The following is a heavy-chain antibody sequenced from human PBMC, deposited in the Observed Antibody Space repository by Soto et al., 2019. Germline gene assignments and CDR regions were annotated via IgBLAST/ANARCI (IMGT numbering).Heavy chain of an antibody. Sequence: PGESLQSSCKGSGYRFSSYWIGWVRQMPGKGLEWMGIIYPGESDTRYSPSYQGQVTISADKSISTASLQWSSLKASDTAMYYCARQGGVAVTEAFDIWAQGTMVTV. D-gene: IGHD6-19*01. CDR1: GYRFSSYW. J-gene: IGHJ3*02. CDR2: IYPGESDT. CDR3: ARQGGVAVTEAFDI. V-gene: IGHV5-51*01.